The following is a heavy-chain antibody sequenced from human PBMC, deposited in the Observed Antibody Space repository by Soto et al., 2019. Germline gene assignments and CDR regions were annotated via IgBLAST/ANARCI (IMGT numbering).Heavy chain of an antibody. CDR1: GFTFSSYA. V-gene: IGHV3-23*01. CDR3: GKRSSSSTLDY. J-gene: IGHJ4*02. CDR2: ISGSDDST. Sequence: EVQLLESGGGLVQPGESLRLSCAASGFTFSSYAMSWVRQAPGKGLEWVSVISGSDDSTYYADSVKGRFTISRDNSKNTLYLQMNTLRAGNTAVSYCGKRSSSSTLDYWGQGTLVTVSS. D-gene: IGHD6-6*01.